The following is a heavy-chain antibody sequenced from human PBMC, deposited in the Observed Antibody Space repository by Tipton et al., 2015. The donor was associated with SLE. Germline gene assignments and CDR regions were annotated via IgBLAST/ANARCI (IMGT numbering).Heavy chain of an antibody. J-gene: IGHJ3*02. Sequence: TLSLTCTVSGGSISSSSYYWVWIRQPPGKGLEWIGSINYSGSTYYNPSLKSRVTISVDTSKNQFSLKLSSVSAADTAVYYCAPHYYDSSGYFDGFDIWGQGTMVTVSS. V-gene: IGHV4-39*01. D-gene: IGHD3-22*01. CDR3: APHYYDSSGYFDGFDI. CDR1: GGSISSSSYY. CDR2: INYSGST.